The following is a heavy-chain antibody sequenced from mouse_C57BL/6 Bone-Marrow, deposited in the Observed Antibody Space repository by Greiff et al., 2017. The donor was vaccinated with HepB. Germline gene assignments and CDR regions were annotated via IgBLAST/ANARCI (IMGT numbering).Heavy chain of an antibody. CDR1: GSTFTTYP. D-gene: IGHD1-1*02. J-gene: IGHJ2*01. V-gene: IGHV1-47*01. CDR3: ARTYGDY. Sequence: VHLVESGAELVQPGASVKMSCQASGSTFTTYPINWMKQNHGKSLEWIGNFPPYNDDTKYNEKFKGKATLTVEQSSSPVYLELSRLTSDDSAVYYCARTYGDYWGQGTTLTVSS. CDR2: FPPYNDDT.